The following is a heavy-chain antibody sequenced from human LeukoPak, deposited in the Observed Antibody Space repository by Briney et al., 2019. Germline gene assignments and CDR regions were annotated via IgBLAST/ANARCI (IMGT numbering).Heavy chain of an antibody. Sequence: ASVKVSCKASGYTFTSYDINWVRQATGQGLEWMGWMNPNSGNTGYAQKFQGRVTMTRNTSISTAYMELSSLRSEDTAVYYCARGPPSPATQTKLRPPYWYFDLWGRGTLVTVSS. D-gene: IGHD1-1*01. CDR2: MNPNSGNT. V-gene: IGHV1-8*01. CDR1: GYTFTSYD. CDR3: ARGPPSPATQTKLRPPYWYFDL. J-gene: IGHJ2*01.